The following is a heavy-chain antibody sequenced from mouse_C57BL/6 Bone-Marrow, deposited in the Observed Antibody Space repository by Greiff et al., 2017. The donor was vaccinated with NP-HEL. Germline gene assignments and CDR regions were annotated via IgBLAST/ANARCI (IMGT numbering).Heavy chain of an antibody. D-gene: IGHD1-3*01. CDR1: GYTFTSYG. J-gene: IGHJ4*01. CDR2: IYPRSGNT. CDR3: ARWRGKCWYALED. Sequence: QVQLQQSGAELVRPGASVKLSCKASGYTFTSYGISWVKQRTGQGLEWIGEIYPRSGNTYYNEKFKGKATLTADKSSSTAYMELRSLTSEDSAVYFCARWRGKCWYALEDWGTGTSVTVSS. V-gene: IGHV1-81*01.